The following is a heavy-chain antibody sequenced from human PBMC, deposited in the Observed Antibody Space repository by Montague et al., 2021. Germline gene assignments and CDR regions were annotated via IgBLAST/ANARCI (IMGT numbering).Heavy chain of an antibody. V-gene: IGHV4-39*01. CDR1: GGSISSSNYH. D-gene: IGHD2-8*01. Sequence: SETLSLTCIVSGGSISSSNYHWGWIRQPPGKGLEWIGSITYTGNTYYNPSLKSRVAMSVDTSRNQFSLKLTSVTAADTAVYYCARLDIVLIYWGFDYCGQGTLVTVSS. J-gene: IGHJ4*02. CDR2: ITYTGNT. CDR3: ARLDIVLIYWGFDY.